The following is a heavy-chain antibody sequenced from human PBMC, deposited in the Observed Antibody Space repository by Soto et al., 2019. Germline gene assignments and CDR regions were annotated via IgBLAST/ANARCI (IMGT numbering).Heavy chain of an antibody. D-gene: IGHD2-15*01. CDR3: AKAGGLCSGAACFPNWFDS. J-gene: IGHJ5*01. Sequence: DVELLESGGGLIQPGGSLRLSCATSGFSFSYYDVSWVRQAPGKGLEWVSILSGSSNDAQYAASVAGRFIISRDYSSQVVYLQMDILRAEDTGVYYCAKAGGLCSGAACFPNWFDSWGQGTLVVVSS. V-gene: IGHV3-23*01. CDR1: GFSFSYYD. CDR2: LSGSSNDA.